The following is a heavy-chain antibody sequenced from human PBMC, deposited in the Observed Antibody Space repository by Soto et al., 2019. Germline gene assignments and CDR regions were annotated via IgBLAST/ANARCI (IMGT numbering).Heavy chain of an antibody. CDR3: ARRGKKGRTTYYYYYYMDV. V-gene: IGHV4-39*01. CDR2: IYYSGST. CDR1: GGSISSSSYY. J-gene: IGHJ6*03. Sequence: SETLSLTCTVSGGSISSSSYYWGWIRQPPGKGLEWIGSIYYSGSTYYNPSLKSRVTISVDTSKNQFSLKLSSVTAADTAVYYCARRGKKGRTTYYYYYYMDVWGKGTTDTVSS.